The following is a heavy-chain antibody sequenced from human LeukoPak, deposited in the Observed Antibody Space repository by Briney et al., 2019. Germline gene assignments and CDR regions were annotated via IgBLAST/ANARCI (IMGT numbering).Heavy chain of an antibody. CDR1: TFTFSSYG. J-gene: IGHJ3*02. V-gene: IGHV3-23*01. D-gene: IGHD2-15*01. CDR2: ISGSGGST. Sequence: PGGSLRLSCSASTFTFSSYGMSWVRQAPGKGLEWVSAISGSGGSTYYADSVKGRFTISRDNSKNSLYLQMNSLRAEDTAVYYCAKDGYCSAGSCFSANDAFDIWGQGTMVTVSS. CDR3: AKDGYCSAGSCFSANDAFDI.